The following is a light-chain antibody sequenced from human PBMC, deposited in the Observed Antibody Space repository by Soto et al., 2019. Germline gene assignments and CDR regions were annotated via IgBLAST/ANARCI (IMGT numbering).Light chain of an antibody. CDR3: QQADSFPIT. CDR2: AAS. V-gene: IGKV1-12*01. Sequence: DTLMTQSPSSVSASVGDRVTITCRASQGISNWLAWYQQKPGKAPKLLIYAASNLQSGVPSRFTGTGSGTDFTLTISSLQPEDSATYYCQQADSFPITFGQGTRLELK. J-gene: IGKJ5*01. CDR1: QGISNW.